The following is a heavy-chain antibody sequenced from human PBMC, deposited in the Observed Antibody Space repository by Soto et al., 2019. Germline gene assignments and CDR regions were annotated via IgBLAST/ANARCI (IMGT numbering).Heavy chain of an antibody. Sequence: GESLKISCKGSGYSFTSYWISWVRQMPGKGLEWMGRIDPSDSYTNYSPSFQGHVTISADKSISTAYLQWSSLKASDTAMYYCARHRYYDSSGYPGDLNYWGQGTLVTVSS. CDR2: IDPSDSYT. CDR1: GYSFTSYW. D-gene: IGHD3-22*01. CDR3: ARHRYYDSSGYPGDLNY. V-gene: IGHV5-10-1*01. J-gene: IGHJ4*02.